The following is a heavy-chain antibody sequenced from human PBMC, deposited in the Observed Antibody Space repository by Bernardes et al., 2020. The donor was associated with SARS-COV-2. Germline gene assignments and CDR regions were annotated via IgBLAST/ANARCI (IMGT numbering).Heavy chain of an antibody. V-gene: IGHV3-23*01. CDR2: ISGSGGST. D-gene: IGHD1-26*01. CDR1: GFTFSSYA. Sequence: GGSLRLSCAASGFTFSSYAMSWVRQAPGKGLEWVSAISGSGGSTYYADSVKGRFTISRDNSKNTLYLQMHSLRAEDAAVYYCAGVGATGCFDYWGQGTLVTVSS. J-gene: IGHJ4*02. CDR3: AGVGATGCFDY.